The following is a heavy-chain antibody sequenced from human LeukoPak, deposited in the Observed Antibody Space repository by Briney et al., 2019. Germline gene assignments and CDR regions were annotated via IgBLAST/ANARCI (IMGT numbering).Heavy chain of an antibody. V-gene: IGHV1-2*02. CDR3: ATNYDY. J-gene: IGHJ4*02. CDR1: GYTFTGYY. Sequence: ASVKVSCKASGYTFTGYYIHWVRQAPGQGLEWMGWVNPNGGGTYFAQKFQGRVTMTRDTSISTAYMELSRLRSDDTAAYYCATNYDYWGQGTLVTVSS. CDR2: VNPNGGGT.